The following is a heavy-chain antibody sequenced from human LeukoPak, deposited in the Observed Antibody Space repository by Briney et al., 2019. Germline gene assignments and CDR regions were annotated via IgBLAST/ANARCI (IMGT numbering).Heavy chain of an antibody. CDR2: INHSGST. D-gene: IGHD1-26*01. V-gene: IGHV4-34*01. J-gene: IGHJ4*02. Sequence: ASETLSLTCAVYGGSFSAYYWTWIRQPPGKGLEWIGEINHSGSTNYNPSLKSRVTISVDTSKNQFSLKLSSVTAADTAVYYCARHRGSGSYYRGLDYWGQKTLVTVSS. CDR1: GGSFSAYY. CDR3: ARHRGSGSYYRGLDY.